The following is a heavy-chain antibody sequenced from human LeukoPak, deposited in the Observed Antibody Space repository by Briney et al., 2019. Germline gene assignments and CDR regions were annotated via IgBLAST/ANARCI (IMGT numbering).Heavy chain of an antibody. D-gene: IGHD6-13*01. CDR3: AKGGQQLAKNDY. J-gene: IGHJ4*02. CDR1: GFTFRIYA. V-gene: IGHV3-23*01. CDR2: ISAGGGDT. Sequence: GGSLRLSCVASGFTFRIYAVSWVRQAPGKGLEWVSSISAGGGDTYYADSVKGRFTISRDNSKNTLYLQMSSLSAEDTAVYYCAKGGQQLAKNDYWGQGTLVTVSS.